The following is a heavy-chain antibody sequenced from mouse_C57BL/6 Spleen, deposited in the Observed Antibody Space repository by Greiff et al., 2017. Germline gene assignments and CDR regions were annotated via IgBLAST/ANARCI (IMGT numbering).Heavy chain of an antibody. V-gene: IGHV6-6*01. CDR3: TRGNYGYDTWFAY. CDR2: IRNKANNHAT. D-gene: IGHD2-2*01. Sequence: EVHLVESGGGLVQPGGSMKLSCAASGFTFSDAWMDWVRQSPEKGLEWVAEIRNKANNHATYYAESVKGRFTISRDDSKSSVYLQLNSLRAEDTGIYYCTRGNYGYDTWFAYWGQGTLVTVSA. CDR1: GFTFSDAW. J-gene: IGHJ3*01.